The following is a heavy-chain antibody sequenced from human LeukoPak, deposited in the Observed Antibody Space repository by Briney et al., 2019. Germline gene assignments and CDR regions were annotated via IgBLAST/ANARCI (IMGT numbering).Heavy chain of an antibody. Sequence: SVKVSCKASGGTFSSYAISWVRQARGQGLEWMGRIIPMFGTANYAHKFQGRATITTDESTSTAYMELSSLRSEDTAVYYCARDLVNWNYSFAGNATASFDSWGQGTRVTVSS. D-gene: IGHD1-7*01. CDR3: ARDLVNWNYSFAGNATASFDS. V-gene: IGHV1-69*05. CDR1: GGTFSSYA. CDR2: IIPMFGTA. J-gene: IGHJ5*01.